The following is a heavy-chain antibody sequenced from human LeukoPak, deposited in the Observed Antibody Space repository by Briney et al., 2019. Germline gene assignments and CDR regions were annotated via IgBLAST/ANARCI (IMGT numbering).Heavy chain of an antibody. V-gene: IGHV1-69*01. CDR2: IIPIFGTA. CDR3: ASTPPPDIVVVPAATYYMDV. D-gene: IGHD2-2*01. Sequence: SSVKVSCKASGGTFSSYAISWVRQAPGQGLEWMGGIIPIFGTANYAQKFQGRATITADESTSTAYMELSSLRSEDTAVYYCASTPPPDIVVVPAATYYMDVWGKGTTVTVSS. J-gene: IGHJ6*03. CDR1: GGTFSSYA.